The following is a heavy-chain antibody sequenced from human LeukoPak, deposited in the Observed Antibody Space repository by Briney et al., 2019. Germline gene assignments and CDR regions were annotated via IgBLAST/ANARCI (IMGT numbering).Heavy chain of an antibody. CDR2: INPSGGSA. V-gene: IGHV1-46*01. CDR1: GYTFTSYY. Sequence: ASVKVSCKASGYTFTSYYMHWVRQAPGQGLEWMGIINPSGGSASYAQKFQGRVTMTRDTSTSTVYMELSSLRSEDTAVYYCARASASYGCDYWGQGTLVTVSS. D-gene: IGHD5-18*01. CDR3: ARASASYGCDY. J-gene: IGHJ4*02.